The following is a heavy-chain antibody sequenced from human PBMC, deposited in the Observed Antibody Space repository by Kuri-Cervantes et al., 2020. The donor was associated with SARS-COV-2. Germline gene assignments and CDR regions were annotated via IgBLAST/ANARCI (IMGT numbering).Heavy chain of an antibody. CDR3: AKQIPPPIAAGYSFDY. CDR2: IYHSGST. Sequence: SQTLSLTCAVYGGSFSGYYWSWIRQPPGRGLEWIGSIYHSGSTYYNPSLKSRVTISVDTSKNQFSLKLSSVTAADTAVYYCAKQIPPPIAAGYSFDYWGQGTLVTVSS. CDR1: GGSFSGYY. V-gene: IGHV4-34*01. J-gene: IGHJ4*02. D-gene: IGHD6-13*01.